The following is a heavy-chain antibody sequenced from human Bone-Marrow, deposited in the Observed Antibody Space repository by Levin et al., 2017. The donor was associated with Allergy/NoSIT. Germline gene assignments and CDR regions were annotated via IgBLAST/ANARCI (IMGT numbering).Heavy chain of an antibody. CDR2: ISYRGST. J-gene: IGHJ4*02. CDR1: GGSITSGGYH. D-gene: IGHD2-21*01. CDR3: AREDCYVFDY. V-gene: IGHV4-31*03. Sequence: PSETLSLTCTVSGGSITSGGYHWSWIRQHPGKDLEWIGYISYRGSTYYNPSLKSRVTLSIDTSKTQFSLKLNSLTAADTAVYFCAREDCYVFDYWGQGTLVTVSS.